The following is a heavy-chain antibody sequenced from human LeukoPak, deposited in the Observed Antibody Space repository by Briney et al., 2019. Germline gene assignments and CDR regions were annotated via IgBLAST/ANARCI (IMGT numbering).Heavy chain of an antibody. CDR2: ISSSGNAI. V-gene: IGHV3-48*01. Sequence: GGSLRLSCAASGFTFGSFGMNWVRQAPGRGLEWVSYISSSGNAIYYAESVKGRFTISRDNARNSLYLQMDSLRVEDTAVYYCASPPWELLDYWGQGTLVTVSS. J-gene: IGHJ4*02. D-gene: IGHD1-26*01. CDR1: GFTFGSFG. CDR3: ASPPWELLDY.